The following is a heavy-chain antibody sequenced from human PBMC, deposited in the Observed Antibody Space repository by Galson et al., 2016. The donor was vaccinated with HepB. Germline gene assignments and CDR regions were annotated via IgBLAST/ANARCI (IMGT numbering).Heavy chain of an antibody. CDR3: AREVYDILTGYYVFRGVGAFAI. CDR2: IKQDGGEK. D-gene: IGHD3-9*01. CDR1: GFTFSSSW. J-gene: IGHJ3*02. Sequence: SLRLSCAASGFTFSSSWMSWVRQAPGKGLEWVANIKQDGGEKYYVDSVKGRFTISRGNAKNSLYLQMNSLRAEDTAMYYCAREVYDILTGYYVFRGVGAFAIWGQGTMVTVSS. V-gene: IGHV3-7*01.